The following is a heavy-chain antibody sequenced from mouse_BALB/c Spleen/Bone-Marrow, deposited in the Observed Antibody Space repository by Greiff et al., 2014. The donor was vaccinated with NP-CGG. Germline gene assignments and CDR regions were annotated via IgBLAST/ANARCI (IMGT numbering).Heavy chain of an antibody. D-gene: IGHD2-3*01. J-gene: IGHJ4*01. CDR3: TRDGHNYYAMDY. Sequence: VQLQQSGAELVKPGTSVRLSCKASGYTFTTYYIYWVKQRAGQGLEWIGEINPSNGGTNLNEKYKSKATLTVDKSSSTSYMQLSSLTSEDSAVYYCTRDGHNYYAMDYRGQGTSVTVSS. CDR2: INPSNGGT. V-gene: IGHV1-53*01. CDR1: GYTFTTYY.